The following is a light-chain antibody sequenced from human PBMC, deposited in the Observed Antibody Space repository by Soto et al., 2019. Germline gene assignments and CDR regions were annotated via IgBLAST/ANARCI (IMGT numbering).Light chain of an antibody. CDR2: EVK. CDR1: STDVGGYDY. J-gene: IGLJ1*01. Sequence: QSVLTQPASVSGSPGQSITISCTGTSTDVGGYDYVSWYQQYPGKAPKLIIYEVKNRPSGVSNRFSGSRSGNTASLTISGLQSEDEADYFCSSYRSRSTLLFVFGSGTKVTVL. V-gene: IGLV2-14*01. CDR3: SSYRSRSTLLFV.